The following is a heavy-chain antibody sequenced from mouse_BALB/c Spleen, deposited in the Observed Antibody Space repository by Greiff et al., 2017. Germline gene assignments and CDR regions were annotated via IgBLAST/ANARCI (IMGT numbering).Heavy chain of an antibody. CDR3: ARHWGNYFDY. CDR1: GFTFSSYA. Sequence: EVQGVESGGGLVKPGGSLKLSCAASGFTFSSYAMSWVRQTPEKRLEWVATISSGGSYTYYPDSVKGRFTISRDNAKNTLYLQMSSLRSEDTAMYYWARHWGNYFDYWGQGTTLTVSS. CDR2: ISSGGSYT. J-gene: IGHJ2*01. V-gene: IGHV5-9-3*01.